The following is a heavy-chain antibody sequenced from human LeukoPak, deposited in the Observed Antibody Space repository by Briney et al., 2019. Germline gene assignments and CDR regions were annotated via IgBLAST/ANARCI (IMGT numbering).Heavy chain of an antibody. CDR1: GYSFLKYW. Sequence: MRGESLKISCQGFGYSFLKYWIGWVRQLPGKGLEWMGIIYPGDSDTRYSPSFQGQVSISADKSTSTTYLQWSSLKASDTAMYFCARHDRSGRYPYYFDSWGQGTLVTVSS. V-gene: IGHV5-51*01. CDR3: ARHDRSGRYPYYFDS. CDR2: IYPGDSDT. J-gene: IGHJ4*02. D-gene: IGHD1-26*01.